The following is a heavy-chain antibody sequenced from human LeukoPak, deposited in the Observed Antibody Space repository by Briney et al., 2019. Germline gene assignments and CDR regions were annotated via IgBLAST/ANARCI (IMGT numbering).Heavy chain of an antibody. J-gene: IGHJ4*02. D-gene: IGHD6-19*01. Sequence: PSETLSLTCTVSGGSISSYYWSWIRQPPGKGLEWIGYIYYSGSTNYNPSLKSRVTISVDTSKNQFSLKLSSVTAADTAVYYCARGQGAMAGTPDYWGQGTLVTVSS. CDR2: IYYSGST. CDR1: GGSISSYY. V-gene: IGHV4-59*13. CDR3: ARGQGAMAGTPDY.